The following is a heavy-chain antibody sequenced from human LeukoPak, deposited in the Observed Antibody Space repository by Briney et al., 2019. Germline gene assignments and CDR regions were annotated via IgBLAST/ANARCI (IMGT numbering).Heavy chain of an antibody. CDR1: GFTFSNYE. J-gene: IGHJ4*02. Sequence: GGSLRLSCAASGFTFSNYEMNWVRQAPGKGPEWLSYISSSGSTMYYADSVKGRFTINRDNAKNSLYLQMNSLRAEDTAIYYCARYGSGSHYWGQGTLVTVSS. V-gene: IGHV3-48*03. CDR3: ARYGSGSHY. CDR2: ISSSGSTM. D-gene: IGHD2-15*01.